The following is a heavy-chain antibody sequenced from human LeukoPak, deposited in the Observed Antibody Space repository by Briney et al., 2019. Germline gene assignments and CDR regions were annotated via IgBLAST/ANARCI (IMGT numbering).Heavy chain of an antibody. D-gene: IGHD6-19*01. CDR2: MNPNNGNT. CDR3: ARDTPRYSSGWYVDYYYGMDV. Sequence: ASVKVSCKASGYTFTSYDINWVRQATGQGLERMGWMNPNNGNTNYAQKLQGRVTMTTDTSTSTAYMELRSLRSDDTAVYYCARDTPRYSSGWYVDYYYGMDVWGQGTTVTVSS. CDR1: GYTFTSYD. J-gene: IGHJ6*02. V-gene: IGHV1-18*01.